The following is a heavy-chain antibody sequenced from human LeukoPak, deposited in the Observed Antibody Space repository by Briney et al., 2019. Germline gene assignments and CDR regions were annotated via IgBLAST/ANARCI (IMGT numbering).Heavy chain of an antibody. D-gene: IGHD2-15*01. Sequence: GALRLSCVASGFTFSTYSMNWVRQAPGKGLEWVSSISSSSIYIYYADSVKGRFTISRDNAKNSLYLQMNSLRAEDTAVYYCARDIYCSGGSCYSTAFDIWGQGTMVTVSS. CDR1: GFTFSTYS. CDR3: ARDIYCSGGSCYSTAFDI. J-gene: IGHJ3*02. V-gene: IGHV3-21*01. CDR2: ISSSSIYI.